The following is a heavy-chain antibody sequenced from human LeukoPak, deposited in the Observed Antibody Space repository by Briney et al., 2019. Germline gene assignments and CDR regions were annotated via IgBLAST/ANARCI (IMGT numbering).Heavy chain of an antibody. J-gene: IGHJ5*02. CDR3: AKALGYCSGGSCTRGYNWFDP. CDR2: IYYSGST. Sequence: SETLSLTCTVSGGSISSGDYYWSWIRQPPGKGLEWIGYIYYSGSTYYNPFLKSRVNISVDTSKNQFSLKLNSVTAADTAVYYCAKALGYCSGGSCTRGYNWFDPWGQGTLVTVPS. CDR1: GGSISSGDYY. D-gene: IGHD2-15*01. V-gene: IGHV4-30-4*01.